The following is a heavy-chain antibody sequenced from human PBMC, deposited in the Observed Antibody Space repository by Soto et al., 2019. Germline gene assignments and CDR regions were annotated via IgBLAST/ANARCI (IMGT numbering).Heavy chain of an antibody. CDR2: TSYRSKWFN. D-gene: IGHD6-19*01. CDR1: GDSVSSNSVG. V-gene: IGHV6-1*01. CDR3: ARASYSSGWYNWFDS. Sequence: QVQLQQSGEGLVKPSQTLSLTCAVSGDSVSSNSVGWNWIRQSPSRGLEWLGRTSYRSKWFNEYAESVKSRITIHADTAKNQFSLQLNSVTPEDTAVYYCARASYSSGWYNWFDSWGQGTLVSVSS. J-gene: IGHJ5*01.